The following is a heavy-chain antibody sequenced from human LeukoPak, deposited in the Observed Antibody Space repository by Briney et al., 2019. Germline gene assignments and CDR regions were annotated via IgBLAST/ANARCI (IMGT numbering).Heavy chain of an antibody. J-gene: IGHJ4*02. CDR1: GYTFTSYG. V-gene: IGHV1-18*01. CDR2: ISAYNGNT. D-gene: IGHD2-21*02. Sequence: GASVTVSCKASGYTFTSYGISWVRQAPGQGLEWMGWISAYNGNTNYAQKLQGRVTMTTDTSTSTAYMELRSLRSDDTAVYYCARTRRWWLVLGWTPFDYWGQGTLVTVSS. CDR3: ARTRRWWLVLGWTPFDY.